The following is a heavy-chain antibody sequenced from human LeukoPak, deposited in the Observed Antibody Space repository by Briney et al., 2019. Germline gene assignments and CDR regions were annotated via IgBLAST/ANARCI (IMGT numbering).Heavy chain of an antibody. CDR3: ARGEFYYDSPFDY. Sequence: SETLSLTCTVSGGSISNYYWSWIRQPAGKGLEWIGRIYTSGSTDYNPSLKSRVTMSVDTSKDQFSLKLSSVTAADTAVYYCARGEFYYDSPFDYWGQGTLVTVSS. V-gene: IGHV4-4*07. D-gene: IGHD3-22*01. CDR1: GGSISNYY. J-gene: IGHJ4*02. CDR2: IYTSGST.